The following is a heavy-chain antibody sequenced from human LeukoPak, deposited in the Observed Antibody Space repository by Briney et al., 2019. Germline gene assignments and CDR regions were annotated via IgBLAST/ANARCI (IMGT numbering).Heavy chain of an antibody. V-gene: IGHV4-39*01. CDR3: ARQEADFWSGYSDY. Sequence: PSETLSLTCIVSGGSISSSSYYWGWIRQPPGKGLEWIGSIYYSGSTYYNPSLKSRVTISVDTSKNQFSLKLSSVTAADTAVYYCARQEADFWSGYSDYWGQGTLVTVSS. CDR2: IYYSGST. CDR1: GGSISSSSYY. D-gene: IGHD3-3*01. J-gene: IGHJ4*02.